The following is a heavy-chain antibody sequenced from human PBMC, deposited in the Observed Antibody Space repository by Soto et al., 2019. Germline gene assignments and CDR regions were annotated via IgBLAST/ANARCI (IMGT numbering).Heavy chain of an antibody. D-gene: IGHD6-6*01. J-gene: IGHJ4*02. CDR2: ISYDGSNK. V-gene: IGHV3-30-3*01. Sequence: QVQLVESGGGVVQPGRSLRLSCAASGFTFSSYAMHWVRQPPGKGLEWVAVISYDGSNKYYADSVKGRFTIARDNSKNTLYLQMNSLRAEDTAVYYCRAARVLDYCGQGTLVTVSS. CDR3: RAARVLDY. CDR1: GFTFSSYA.